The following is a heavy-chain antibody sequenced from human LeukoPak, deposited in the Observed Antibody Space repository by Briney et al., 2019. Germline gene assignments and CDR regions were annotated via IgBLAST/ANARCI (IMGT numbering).Heavy chain of an antibody. V-gene: IGHV1-8*01. CDR2: MNPNSGNT. D-gene: IGHD6-13*01. CDR3: ARGQGRSWYSSSWYDFDY. CDR1: GYTFTNYG. Sequence: ASVKVSCKASGYTFTNYGISWVRQAPGQGLEWMGWMNPNSGNTGYAQKFQGRVTMTRNTSISTAYMELSSLRSEDTAVYYCARGQGRSWYSSSWYDFDYWGQGTLVTVSS. J-gene: IGHJ4*02.